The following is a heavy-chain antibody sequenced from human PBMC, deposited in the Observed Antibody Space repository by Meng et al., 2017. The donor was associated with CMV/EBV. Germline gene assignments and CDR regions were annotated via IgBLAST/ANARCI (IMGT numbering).Heavy chain of an antibody. V-gene: IGHV3-23*01. CDR2: ITGTTGDT. Sequence: GESLKISCVASGFTFSSYGMPWVRQAPGKGLEWVSTITGTTGDTYYADSVKGRFTISRDNSKSTLSLQMNSLRAEDTAVYYCAPRITGYYSDAMDVWGQGTTVTVSS. CDR3: APRITGYYSDAMDV. D-gene: IGHD3-16*01. CDR1: GFTFSSYG. J-gene: IGHJ6*02.